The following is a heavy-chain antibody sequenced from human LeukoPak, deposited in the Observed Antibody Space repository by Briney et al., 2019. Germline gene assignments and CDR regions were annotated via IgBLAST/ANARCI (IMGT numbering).Heavy chain of an antibody. V-gene: IGHV1-69*13. CDR2: IIPIFGTA. CDR3: ARGGGYCSSTSCYPDRRFDP. J-gene: IGHJ5*02. CDR1: GGTFSSYA. D-gene: IGHD2-2*01. Sequence: SVKVSCKASGGTFSSYAISWVRQAPGQGLEWMGGIIPIFGTANYAQKFQGRVTITADESTSTAYMELSSLRSEDTAVYYCARGGGYCSSTSCYPDRRFDPWGQGTLVTVSS.